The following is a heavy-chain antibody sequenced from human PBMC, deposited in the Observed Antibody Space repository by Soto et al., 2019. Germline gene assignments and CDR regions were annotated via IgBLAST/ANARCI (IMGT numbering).Heavy chain of an antibody. CDR2: IKQDGSEK. V-gene: IGHV3-7*01. D-gene: IGHD3-22*01. Sequence: GGSLRLSCAASGFTFSSYWMSWVRQAPGKGLEWVANIKQDGSEKYYVDSVKGRFTISRDNAKNSLYLQMNSLRAEDTAVYYCARDQGPMIVVPLRYFQHWGQGTLVTVSS. CDR3: ARDQGPMIVVPLRYFQH. J-gene: IGHJ1*01. CDR1: GFTFSSYW.